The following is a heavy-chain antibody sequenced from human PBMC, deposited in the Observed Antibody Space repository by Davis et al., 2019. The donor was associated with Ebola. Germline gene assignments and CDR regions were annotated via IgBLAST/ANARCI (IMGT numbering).Heavy chain of an antibody. CDR2: IYYSGST. J-gene: IGHJ4*02. Sequence: SETLSLTCTVSGGSISSSSYYWGWIRQPPGKGLEWIGSIYYSGSTYYNPSLKSRVTISVDTSKNQFSLKLSSVTAADTAVYYCARAWEHQLAVFENWGQGTLVSLSS. V-gene: IGHV4-39*01. CDR3: ARAWEHQLAVFEN. CDR1: GGSISSSSYY. D-gene: IGHD6-13*01.